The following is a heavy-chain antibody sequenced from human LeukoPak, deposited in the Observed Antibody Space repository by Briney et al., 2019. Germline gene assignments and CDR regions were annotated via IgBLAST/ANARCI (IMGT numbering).Heavy chain of an antibody. V-gene: IGHV4-39*07. CDR2: IYYSGST. CDR1: GGSISSSSYY. Sequence: SETLSLTCTVSGGSISSSSYYWGWIRQPPGKGLEWIGSIYYSGSTYYNPSLKSRVTISVDTSKNQFSLKLSSVTAADTAVYYCASMGAYSSSWLNWFDPWGQGTLVTVSS. D-gene: IGHD6-13*01. CDR3: ASMGAYSSSWLNWFDP. J-gene: IGHJ5*02.